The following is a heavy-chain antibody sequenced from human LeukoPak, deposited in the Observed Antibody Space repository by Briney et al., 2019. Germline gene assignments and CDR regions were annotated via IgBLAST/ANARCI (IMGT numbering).Heavy chain of an antibody. CDR2: ISYDGSNK. D-gene: IGHD5-24*01. Sequence: GGSLRLSCAASGFTFSSYAMHWVRQAPGKGLEGGAVISYDGSNKYYADSVKGRFTISRDNSKNTLYLQMNSLRAEDTAVYSCARDHGDGYNFLGYYFDYWGQGTLVTVSS. V-gene: IGHV3-30*04. J-gene: IGHJ4*02. CDR3: ARDHGDGYNFLGYYFDY. CDR1: GFTFSSYA.